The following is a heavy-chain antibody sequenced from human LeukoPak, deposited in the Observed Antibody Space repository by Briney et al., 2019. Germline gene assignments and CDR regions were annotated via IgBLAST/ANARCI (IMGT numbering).Heavy chain of an antibody. J-gene: IGHJ4*02. CDR1: GYTFTSYG. D-gene: IGHD3-10*01. Sequence: ASVKVSCKVSGYTFTSYGISWVRQAPGQGLERMGWISPYNGHTNYAQPFQGRVTMTTDTSTSSGYMELRSLRFDDTAVYYCAREKFGVSFDSWGQGTLVTVSS. V-gene: IGHV1-18*04. CDR2: ISPYNGHT. CDR3: AREKFGVSFDS.